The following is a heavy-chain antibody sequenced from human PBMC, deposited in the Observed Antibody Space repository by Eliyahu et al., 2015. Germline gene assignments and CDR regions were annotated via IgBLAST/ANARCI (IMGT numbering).Heavy chain of an antibody. Sequence: EVQLVESGGGLVKPGGSLRLSCAASGFTFSNAWXSWVRQAPGKGLEWVGRIKSKTDGGTTDYAAPVKGRFTISRDDSKNTLYLQMNSLKTEDTAVYYCTTLSFLEWLLGVGYFDYWGQGTLVTVSS. CDR2: IKSKTDGGTT. CDR3: TTLSFLEWLLGVGYFDY. D-gene: IGHD3-3*01. CDR1: GFTFSNAW. V-gene: IGHV3-15*01. J-gene: IGHJ4*02.